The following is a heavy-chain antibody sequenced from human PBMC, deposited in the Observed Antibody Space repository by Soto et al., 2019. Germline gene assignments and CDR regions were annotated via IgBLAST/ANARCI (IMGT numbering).Heavy chain of an antibody. J-gene: IGHJ2*01. CDR2: ISESGHHT. CDR1: GFTSSNYA. Sequence: GGTLRLSCVASGFTSSNYALNWVRQAPGKGPQWVSTISESGHHTHYADSVKGRFTISRDKSKNTLSLQMNSLRVDDTAIYYCTKSDGCGGGACYTGTYYYFDVWGRGTLVTVSS. CDR3: TKSDGCGGGACYTGTYYYFDV. V-gene: IGHV3-23*01. D-gene: IGHD3-16*02.